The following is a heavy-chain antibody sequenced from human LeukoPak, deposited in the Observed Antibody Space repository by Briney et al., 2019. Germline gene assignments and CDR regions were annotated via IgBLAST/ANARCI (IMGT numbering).Heavy chain of an antibody. V-gene: IGHV3-74*01. Sequence: GGSLRLSCAGSGFTFSDYWIHCVRQAPGKGLVWVSRTSSDGTDTFYADSVKDRFTISRDNAKNTLYLQMNSLRAEDTAVYYCARDFGPSRRAFDIWGQGTLVTVSS. CDR1: GFTFSDYW. CDR3: ARDFGPSRRAFDI. CDR2: TSSDGTDT. J-gene: IGHJ3*02. D-gene: IGHD3-10*01.